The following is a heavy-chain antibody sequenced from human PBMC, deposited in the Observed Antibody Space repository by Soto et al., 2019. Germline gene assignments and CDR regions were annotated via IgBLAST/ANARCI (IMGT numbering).Heavy chain of an antibody. CDR1: GFTVSGNY. V-gene: IGHV3-53*01. J-gene: IGHJ5*02. CDR2: IFSGDNT. Sequence: EVQLVESGGGLIQPGGSLRLSCAASGFTVSGNYITWVRQAPGKGLEWVSVIFSGDNTYYSDSVKGRFTISRDNSKNTEFLKMNRLRGDDTAVYFCATGLTLPVRPSFDTWGQGTLLTVSS. CDR3: ATGLTLPVRPSFDT. D-gene: IGHD2-21*02.